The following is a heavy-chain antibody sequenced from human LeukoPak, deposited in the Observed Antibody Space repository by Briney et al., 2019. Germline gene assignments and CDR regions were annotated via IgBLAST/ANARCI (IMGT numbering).Heavy chain of an antibody. Sequence: GGSLRLSCAASGFTFNNAWMNWVRQAPGKGLEWVGRIKSRTEGGTAVYAAPVKGRFTISRDESKNTLFLQLNSLKTEDTAVYYCTTVGGYDYFDYWGQGTLVTVSS. D-gene: IGHD5-12*01. CDR3: TTVGGYDYFDY. CDR2: IKSRTEGGTA. J-gene: IGHJ4*02. CDR1: GFTFNNAW. V-gene: IGHV3-15*01.